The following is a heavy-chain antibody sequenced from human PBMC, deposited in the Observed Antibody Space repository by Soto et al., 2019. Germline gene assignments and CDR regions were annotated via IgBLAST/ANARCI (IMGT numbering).Heavy chain of an antibody. J-gene: IGHJ4*02. V-gene: IGHV4-31*03. CDR1: DDSLTTNKYA. CDR2: VYSNGNT. CDR3: ARASYFRPSGSYYFVS. Sequence: QVQLQESGPGLVKPSQTLSLTCTVSDDSLTTNKYAWTWIRQNPEKGLEWIGYVYSNGNTRSSPSLQSRVSMSVDTSKSHFSLRLSSVTASETAVYFCARASYFRPSGSYYFVSWGQGTLVTVSS. D-gene: IGHD3-10*01.